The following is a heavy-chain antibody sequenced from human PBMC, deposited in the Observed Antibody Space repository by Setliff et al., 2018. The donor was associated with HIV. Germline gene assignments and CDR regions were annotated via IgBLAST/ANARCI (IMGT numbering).Heavy chain of an antibody. CDR1: RGSISRYY. CDR2: IYYTGTT. J-gene: IGHJ3*02. D-gene: IGHD4-17*01. Sequence: PSETLSLTCTVSRGSISRYYWSWIRQPPGKGLEWIGYIYYTGTTKYNPSLKSRVTMSVDTSKNQLSLKLSPLTAADTAVYYWARDRPPSTVDMLGAFDRWGQGTMVTVSS. V-gene: IGHV4-59*01. CDR3: ARDRPPSTVDMLGAFDR.